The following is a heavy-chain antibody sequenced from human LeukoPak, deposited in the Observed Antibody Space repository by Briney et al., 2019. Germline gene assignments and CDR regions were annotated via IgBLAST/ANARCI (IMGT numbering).Heavy chain of an antibody. V-gene: IGHV3-7*01. J-gene: IGHJ6*02. D-gene: IGHD2-2*02. CDR3: ARSAAIRNKNYYYYYGMDV. Sequence: PGGSLRLSCAASGLTFSSYWMSWVRQAPGKGLEWVANIKQDGSEKYYVDSVKGRFTISRDNAKNSLYLQMNSLRAEDTAVYYCARSAAIRNKNYYYYYGMDVWGQGTTVTVSS. CDR1: GLTFSSYW. CDR2: IKQDGSEK.